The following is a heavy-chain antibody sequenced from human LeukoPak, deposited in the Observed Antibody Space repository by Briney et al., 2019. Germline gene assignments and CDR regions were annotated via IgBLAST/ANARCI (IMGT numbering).Heavy chain of an antibody. CDR1: GGSVSRSPYY. Sequence: PSETLSLTCTVSGGSVSRSPYYWGWIRQPPGKGLEWIGNIYYSGSTYYNPSLKSRVTISVDTSKNQFSLKVTSVTAADTAVYYCARVAIGSSWYAWFDPWGQGTLVTVSS. CDR2: IYYSGST. CDR3: ARVAIGSSWYAWFDP. J-gene: IGHJ5*02. D-gene: IGHD6-13*01. V-gene: IGHV4-39*07.